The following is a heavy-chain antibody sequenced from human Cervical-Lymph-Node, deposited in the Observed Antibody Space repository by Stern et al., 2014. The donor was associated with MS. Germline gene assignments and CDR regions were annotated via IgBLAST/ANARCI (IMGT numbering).Heavy chain of an antibody. J-gene: IGHJ2*01. D-gene: IGHD1-26*01. CDR3: ARGREPRYFDL. V-gene: IGHV1-8*01. Sequence: QVQLVESGAEVKKPGASVKVSCKAAGYTFTSYGINWVRQATGQRPEWMGWVIPNSGNTGYAQKFQGRVTMTRNTSIDTAYMELNSLSSDDTAVYYCARGREPRYFDLWGRGTLVTVSS. CDR2: VIPNSGNT. CDR1: GYTFTSYG.